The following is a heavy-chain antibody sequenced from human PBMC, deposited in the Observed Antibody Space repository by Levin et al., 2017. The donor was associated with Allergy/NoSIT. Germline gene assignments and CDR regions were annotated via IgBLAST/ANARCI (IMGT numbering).Heavy chain of an antibody. CDR1: GGSISSGSYY. Sequence: SETLSLTCTVSGGSISSGSYYWSWIRQPAGKGLEWIGRIYTSGSTNYNPSLKSRVTISVDTSKNQFSLKLSSVTAADTAVYYCARDIGFSPFDYWGQGTLVTVSS. CDR3: ARDIGFSPFDY. J-gene: IGHJ4*02. V-gene: IGHV4-61*02. CDR2: IYTSGST. D-gene: IGHD2-15*01.